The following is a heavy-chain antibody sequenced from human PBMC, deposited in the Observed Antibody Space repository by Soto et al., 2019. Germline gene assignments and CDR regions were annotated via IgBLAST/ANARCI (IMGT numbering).Heavy chain of an antibody. CDR3: ARDTRWTYDFWSGHHMGAPDY. J-gene: IGHJ4*02. D-gene: IGHD3-3*01. V-gene: IGHV1-69*01. CDR1: GGTFSSYA. CDR2: IIPIFGTA. Sequence: QVQLVQSGAEVKKPGSSVKVSCKASGGTFSSYAISWVRQAPGQGLEWMGGIIPIFGTANYAQKFQGRVTITADESTSTAYMELSSLRSEDTAVYYCARDTRWTYDFWSGHHMGAPDYWGQGTLVTVAS.